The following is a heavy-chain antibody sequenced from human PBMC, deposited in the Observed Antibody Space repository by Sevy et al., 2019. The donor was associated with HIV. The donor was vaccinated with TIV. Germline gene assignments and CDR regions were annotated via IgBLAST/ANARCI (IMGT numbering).Heavy chain of an antibody. CDR1: GGSISSYY. CDR3: AREGPHGEVLGTSWFDP. D-gene: IGHD1-1*01. CDR2: IYYSGST. Sequence: SETLSLTCTVSGGSISSYYWSWIRQPPGKGLEWIGYIYYSGSTNYNPSLKSRVTISVDTSKNQFSLKLSCVTAADTAVYYCAREGPHGEVLGTSWFDPWGQGTLVTVSS. V-gene: IGHV4-59*13. J-gene: IGHJ5*02.